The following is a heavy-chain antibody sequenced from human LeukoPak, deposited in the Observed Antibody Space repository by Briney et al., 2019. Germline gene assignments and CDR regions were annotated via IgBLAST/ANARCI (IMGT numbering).Heavy chain of an antibody. V-gene: IGHV3-30*02. CDR1: GFTFSSYG. Sequence: PGGSLRLSCAASGFTFSSYGMHWVRQAPGKGLEWVAFIRYDGSNKYYADSVKGRFTISRDNSKNTLYLQMNSLRAEDTAVYYCAKDLSSQQPNWFDPWGQGTLVTVSS. D-gene: IGHD6-13*01. CDR3: AKDLSSQQPNWFDP. J-gene: IGHJ5*02. CDR2: IRYDGSNK.